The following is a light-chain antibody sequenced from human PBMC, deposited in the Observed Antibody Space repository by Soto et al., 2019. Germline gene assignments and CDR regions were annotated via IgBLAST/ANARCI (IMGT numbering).Light chain of an antibody. Sequence: QSVLTQPPSASGSPGQSVTISCTGTSSDVGGYNYVSWYQQHPGKAPKLMIYEVSKRPSGVPDRFSGSKSGNTASLTVSGLQAEDEAEYYCSSYAGSNNRVFGTGTKLTVL. CDR3: SSYAGSNNRV. CDR2: EVS. CDR1: SSDVGGYNY. V-gene: IGLV2-8*01. J-gene: IGLJ1*01.